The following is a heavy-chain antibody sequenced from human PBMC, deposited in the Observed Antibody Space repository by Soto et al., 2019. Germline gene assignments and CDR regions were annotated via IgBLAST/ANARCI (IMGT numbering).Heavy chain of an antibody. D-gene: IGHD3-3*01. CDR2: INPNSGGT. CDR1: GYTFTGYY. CDR3: ARDNTIFGVGNYYYGMDV. V-gene: IGHV1-2*02. Sequence: ASVKVSCKASGYTFTGYYMHWVRQAPGQGLEWMGWINPNSGGTNYAQKFQGRVTMTRDTSISTAYMELSRLRSDDTAVYYCARDNTIFGVGNYYYGMDVWGQGTTVTVSS. J-gene: IGHJ6*02.